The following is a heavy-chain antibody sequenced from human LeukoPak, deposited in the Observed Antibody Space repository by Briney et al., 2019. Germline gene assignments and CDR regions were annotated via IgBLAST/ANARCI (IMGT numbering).Heavy chain of an antibody. V-gene: IGHV1-69*06. CDR3: ARSYSSYGGNSEFDY. D-gene: IGHD4-23*01. J-gene: IGHJ4*02. CDR2: IIPIFGTA. CDR1: GGTFSSYA. Sequence: ASVKVSCKASGGTFSSYAISWVRQAPGQGLEWMGGIIPIFGTANYAQKFQGRVTITADKSTSTAYMELSSLRSEDTAVYYCARSYSSYGGNSEFDYWGQGTLVTVSS.